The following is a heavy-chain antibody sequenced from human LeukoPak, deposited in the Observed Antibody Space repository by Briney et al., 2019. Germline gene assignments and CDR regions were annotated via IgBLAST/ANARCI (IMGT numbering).Heavy chain of an antibody. J-gene: IGHJ4*02. CDR3: ARGGSGGVTYYFDY. Sequence: ASVKVSCKASGYTFITYGISWVRQAPGQGLEWMGWISAYNGNTNYAQKLQGRVTMTTDTSASTAYMELRSLRSDDTAVYYCARGGSGGVTYYFDYWGQGTLVTVSS. CDR2: ISAYNGNT. D-gene: IGHD3-16*01. CDR1: GYTFITYG. V-gene: IGHV1-18*01.